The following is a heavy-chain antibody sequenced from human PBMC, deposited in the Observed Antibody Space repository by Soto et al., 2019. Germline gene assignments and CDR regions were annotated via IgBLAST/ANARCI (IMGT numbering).Heavy chain of an antibody. CDR2: ISYDGSNK. V-gene: IGHV3-30*18. CDR1: GFTFSSYG. Sequence: GGSLRLSCAASGFTFSSYGMHWVRQAPGKGLEWVAVISYDGSNKYYADSVKGRFTISRDNSKNTLYLQMNSLRAEDTAVYYCAKDENSQNTKHWGQGTLVTVSS. CDR3: AKDENSQNTKH. J-gene: IGHJ1*01.